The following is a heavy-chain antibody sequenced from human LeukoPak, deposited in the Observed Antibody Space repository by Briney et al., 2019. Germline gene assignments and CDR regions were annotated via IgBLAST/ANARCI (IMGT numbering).Heavy chain of an antibody. CDR1: GFTFSSYG. V-gene: IGHV3-33*01. D-gene: IGHD3-22*01. CDR2: IWYDGSYK. CDR3: ARDPTAYYDSSGYYLNTIDY. J-gene: IGHJ4*02. Sequence: GGSLRLSCAASGFTFSSYGMHWVRPAPGKGLEWVAVIWYDGSYKYYADSVKGRFSISRDNSKNTLYLQMNSLRAEDTAVYYCARDPTAYYDSSGYYLNTIDYWGQGTLVTVSS.